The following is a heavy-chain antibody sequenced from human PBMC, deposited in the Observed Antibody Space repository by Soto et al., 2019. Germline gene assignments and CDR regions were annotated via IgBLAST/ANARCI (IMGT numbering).Heavy chain of an antibody. V-gene: IGHV4-4*02. Sequence: QVQLQESGPGRVKPSGTLSLTCAVSGGSISSSNWWSWVRQPPGKGLEWIGEIYHSGSTNYNPSLKSRVTISVDKSKNQFSLKLSSVTAADTAVYYCARDRRDSGYYFNDAFDIWGQGTMVTVSS. CDR1: GGSISSSNW. CDR2: IYHSGST. J-gene: IGHJ3*02. D-gene: IGHD3-22*01. CDR3: ARDRRDSGYYFNDAFDI.